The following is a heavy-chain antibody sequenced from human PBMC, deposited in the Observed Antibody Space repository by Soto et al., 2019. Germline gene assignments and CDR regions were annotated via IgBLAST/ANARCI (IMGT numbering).Heavy chain of an antibody. Sequence: SETLSLTCSVSGASITSYYCIFIGQSSGEGLQWIGRVYARGATNYNPSLKSRVTISGDTSKNQFSLKLTSVTAADTAVYYCARSSGDDFFYYGMDVWGHGTTVTVSS. CDR1: GASITSYY. J-gene: IGHJ6*02. CDR2: VYARGAT. CDR3: ARSSGDDFFYYGMDV. D-gene: IGHD4-17*01. V-gene: IGHV4-59*10.